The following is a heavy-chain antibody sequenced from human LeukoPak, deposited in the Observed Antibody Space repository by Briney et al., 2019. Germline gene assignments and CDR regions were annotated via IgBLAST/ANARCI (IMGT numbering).Heavy chain of an antibody. D-gene: IGHD5-24*01. CDR3: AKRLRDGYNSPIDY. J-gene: IGHJ4*02. CDR1: GFTFSSYA. CDR2: ISDGGRNT. V-gene: IGHV3-23*01. Sequence: PGGSLRLSCAASGFTFSSYAMSWVRQAPGKGLEWVSGISDGGRNTYYADSVEGRFTISRDTSKNMLFLQMNSLRVDDTAIYYCAKRLRDGYNSPIDYWAREPWSPSPQ.